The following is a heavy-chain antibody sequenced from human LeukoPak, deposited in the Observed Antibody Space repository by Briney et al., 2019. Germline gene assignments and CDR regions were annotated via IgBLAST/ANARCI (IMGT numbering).Heavy chain of an antibody. V-gene: IGHV5-51*01. J-gene: IGHJ3*02. D-gene: IGHD3-10*01. CDR3: ARHRTSPSGDDAFDI. Sequence: GESLKISCTGSGYSFTSYWIAWVRQTPGKGLEWMGVIYPADSDTRYSPSFQGQVTISADKSISTAYLQWSSLKASDTAMYYCARHRTSPSGDDAFDIWGQGTMVTVSS. CDR1: GYSFTSYW. CDR2: IYPADSDT.